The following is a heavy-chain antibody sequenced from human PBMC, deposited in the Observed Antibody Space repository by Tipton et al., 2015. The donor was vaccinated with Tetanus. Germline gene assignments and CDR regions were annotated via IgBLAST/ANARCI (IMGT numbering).Heavy chain of an antibody. J-gene: IGHJ4*02. D-gene: IGHD3-10*01. CDR3: ASRWFGSGSYDY. Sequence: NYNPSLKSRVTISVDTSKNQFSLKLSSVTAADTAVYYCASRWFGSGSYDYWGQGTLVTVSS. V-gene: IGHV4-4*09.